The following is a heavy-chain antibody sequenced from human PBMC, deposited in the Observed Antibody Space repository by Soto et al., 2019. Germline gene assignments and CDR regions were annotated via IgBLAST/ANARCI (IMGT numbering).Heavy chain of an antibody. CDR2: IYYSGST. CDR3: ARSDSSGYYYIDY. CDR1: GGSIINGDFY. V-gene: IGHV4-30-4*01. Sequence: QVQLQESGPGLVKPSQTLSLTCTVSGGSIINGDFYWSWIRQPPGKGLEWIGYIYYSGSTYYNPSLKSRLTISLDTSKNQFSLKLSSVTAADTAVYYCARSDSSGYYYIDYWGQGTLVTVSS. J-gene: IGHJ4*02. D-gene: IGHD3-22*01.